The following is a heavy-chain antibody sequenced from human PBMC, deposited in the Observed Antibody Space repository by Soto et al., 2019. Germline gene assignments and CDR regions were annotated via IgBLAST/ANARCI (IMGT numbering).Heavy chain of an antibody. J-gene: IGHJ5*02. CDR2: IDPSDSYT. V-gene: IGHV5-10-1*01. CDR3: ARLGTMIVSEFDP. D-gene: IGHD3-22*01. Sequence: PGESLKISCKGSGYSFTSYWISWGRQMPGKGLEWMGRIDPSDSYTNYSPSFQGHVTISADKSISTAYLQWSSLKASDTAMYYCARLGTMIVSEFDPWGQGTLVTVSS. CDR1: GYSFTSYW.